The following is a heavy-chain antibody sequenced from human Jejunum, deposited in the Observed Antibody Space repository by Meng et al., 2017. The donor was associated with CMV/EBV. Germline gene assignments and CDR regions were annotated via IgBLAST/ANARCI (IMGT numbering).Heavy chain of an antibody. V-gene: IGHV4-34*01. CDR1: GGSFSGYY. CDR3: ARKYCGSSNCYPFDY. CDR2: INHSGSA. J-gene: IGHJ4*02. D-gene: IGHD2-2*01. Sequence: GGSFSGYYWSWIRQSPGQGLEWIGQINHSGSASYNPSLRRRVTISEDTSKNQFSLRLTSVTAADTAIYYCARKYCGSSNCYPFDYWGQGERGTVSS.